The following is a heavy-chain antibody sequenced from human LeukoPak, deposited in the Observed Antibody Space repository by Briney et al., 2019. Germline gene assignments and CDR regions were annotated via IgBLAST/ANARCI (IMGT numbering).Heavy chain of an antibody. J-gene: IGHJ4*02. CDR2: ISSSGSTV. CDR3: ARLRDAHY. V-gene: IGHV3-48*03. Sequence: GGSLRLSCAASGDTFSSHEMNWVRQAPGKGLEWVSYISSSGSTVHYADSVKGRFTISRDNTKNSLFLQMNGLRAEDTAVYYCARLRDAHYWGQGTLVTVSS. CDR1: GDTFSSHE.